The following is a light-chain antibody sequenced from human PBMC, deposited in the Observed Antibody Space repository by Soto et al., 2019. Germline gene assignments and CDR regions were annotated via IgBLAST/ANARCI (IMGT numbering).Light chain of an antibody. J-gene: IGKJ1*01. CDR1: QGISSN. Sequence: DLQITQSAASLSASVLYRVTITCRASQGISSNLAWYQQKPGRAPKLLIFGASTLQSGVPSRFSGSGSGTDFTLTISSLQPDDFATYYCQQYNSYSTFGQGTKVDIK. CDR3: QQYNSYST. CDR2: GAS. V-gene: IGKV1-9*01.